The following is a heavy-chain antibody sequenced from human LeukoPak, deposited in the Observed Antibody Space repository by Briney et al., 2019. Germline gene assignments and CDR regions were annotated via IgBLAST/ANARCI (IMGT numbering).Heavy chain of an antibody. V-gene: IGHV3-33*01. CDR3: ARAGGYCSSTSCYRRYYYMDV. Sequence: GGSLRLSCAASGFTFSSYGMHWVRQAPGKGLEWVAVIWYDGSNKYYAGSVKGRFTISRDNSKNTLYLQMNSLRAEDTAVYYCARAGGYCSSTSCYRRYYYMDVWGKGTTVTVSS. CDR2: IWYDGSNK. J-gene: IGHJ6*03. CDR1: GFTFSSYG. D-gene: IGHD2-2*02.